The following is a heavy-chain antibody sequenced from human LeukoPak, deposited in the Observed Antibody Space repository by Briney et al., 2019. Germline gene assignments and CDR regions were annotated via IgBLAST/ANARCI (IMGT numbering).Heavy chain of an antibody. CDR1: GFTFSSYE. CDR2: ISSSGSTI. V-gene: IGHV3-48*03. D-gene: IGHD3-10*01. CDR3: GRLYYYGSGLQA. Sequence: TGGSLRLSCAASGFTFSSYEMNWVRQAPGKGLEWVSYISSSGSTIYYADSVKGRFTISRDNAKNSLYLQMNSLRAEDTAVYYCGRLYYYGSGLQAWGQGTLVTVSS. J-gene: IGHJ5*02.